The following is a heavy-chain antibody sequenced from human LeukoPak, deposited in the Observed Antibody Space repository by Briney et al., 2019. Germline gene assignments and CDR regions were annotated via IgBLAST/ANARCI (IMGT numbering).Heavy chain of an antibody. D-gene: IGHD1-1*01. CDR2: IIPIFGTA. V-gene: IGHV1-69*05. J-gene: IGHJ4*02. CDR3: ARGPELERFDY. Sequence: SVKVSCKASGGTFSSYTISWLRQAPGQGLEWMGGIIPIFGTANYAQKFQGRVTITTDESTTTAYMELSSLRSEDTAVYYCARGPELERFDYWGQGTLVTVCS. CDR1: GGTFSSYT.